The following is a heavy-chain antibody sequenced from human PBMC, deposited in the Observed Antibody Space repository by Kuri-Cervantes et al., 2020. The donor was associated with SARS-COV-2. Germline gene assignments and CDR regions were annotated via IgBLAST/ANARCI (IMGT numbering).Heavy chain of an antibody. CDR2: IYNSGNT. CDR1: GDSMSRRY. D-gene: IGHD5-18*01. V-gene: IGHV4-59*11. J-gene: IGHJ5*01. Sequence: GSLRLSCNVSGDSMSRRYWNWIWQPPGRGLEWIGYIYNSGNTNYSPSLKSRVTMSLDTSKNQFSLKLSSVTAADTAVYFCARNGIPSRAIFIDSWGRGTLVTVSS. CDR3: ARNGIPSRAIFIDS.